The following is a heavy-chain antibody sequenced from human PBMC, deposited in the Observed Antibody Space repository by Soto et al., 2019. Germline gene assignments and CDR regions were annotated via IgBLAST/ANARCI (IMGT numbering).Heavy chain of an antibody. Sequence: SVKISCKASGGTFSSYAISWVRQAPGQGLEWMGGIIPIFGTANYAQKFQGRVTITADESTSTAYMELSSLRSEDTAVYYCASRIXVAGHTEYYYYYYGMDVWGQGTTVTVSS. V-gene: IGHV1-69*13. CDR3: ASRIXVAGHTEYYYYYYGMDV. CDR1: GGTFSSYA. J-gene: IGHJ6*02. CDR2: IIPIFGTA. D-gene: IGHD6-19*01.